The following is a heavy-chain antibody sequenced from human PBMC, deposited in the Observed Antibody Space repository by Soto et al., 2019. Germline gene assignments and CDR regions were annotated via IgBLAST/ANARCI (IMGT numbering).Heavy chain of an antibody. CDR2: IIPLFGTP. Sequence: QVQLVQSGAEVRKPGSSVKVSCKTSGGSFSNYAISWVRQAPGQGLEWMGGIIPLFGTPDYAQRFKGRVTIIAEESTSTAYMELKSLRPEDTAVYFCARWGTDCGGDCSVWYYYGMDVWGQGTTVTVSS. J-gene: IGHJ6*02. V-gene: IGHV1-69*12. CDR1: GGSFSNYA. CDR3: ARWGTDCGGDCSVWYYYGMDV. D-gene: IGHD2-21*02.